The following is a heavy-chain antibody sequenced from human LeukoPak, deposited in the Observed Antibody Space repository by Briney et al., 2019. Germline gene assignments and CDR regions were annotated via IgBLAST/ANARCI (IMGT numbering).Heavy chain of an antibody. CDR3: ARSVDRYDFWSGTRSYYYYMDV. CDR1: GFTFSSYS. CDR2: ISSSSSYI. Sequence: GGSLRLSCAASGFTFSSYSMNWVRQAPGKGLEWVSSISSSSSYIYYADSVKGRFTISRDNAKNSLYLQMNSLRAEDTAVYYCARSVDRYDFWSGTRSYYYYMDVWGKGTTVTVSS. V-gene: IGHV3-21*01. D-gene: IGHD3-3*01. J-gene: IGHJ6*03.